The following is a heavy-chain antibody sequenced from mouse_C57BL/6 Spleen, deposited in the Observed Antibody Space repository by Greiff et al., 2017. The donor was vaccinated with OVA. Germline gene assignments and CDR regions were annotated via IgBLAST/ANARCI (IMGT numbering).Heavy chain of an antibody. CDR1: GFTFSDYG. D-gene: IGHD2-5*01. J-gene: IGHJ3*01. CDR3: ARPEYSNYVAWFAY. CDR2: ISSGSSTI. V-gene: IGHV5-17*01. Sequence: EVQGVESGGGLVKPGGSLKLSCAASGFTFSDYGMHWVRQAPEKGLEWVAYISSGSSTIYYADTVKGRFTISRDNAKNTLFLQMTSLRSEDTAMYYCARPEYSNYVAWFAYWGQGTLVTVSA.